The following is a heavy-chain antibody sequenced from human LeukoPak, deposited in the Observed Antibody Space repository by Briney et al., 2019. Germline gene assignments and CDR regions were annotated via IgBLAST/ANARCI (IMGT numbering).Heavy chain of an antibody. D-gene: IGHD4-23*01. V-gene: IGHV3-23*01. Sequence: GGSLRLSCAASGFTFSSYAMSWVRQAPAKGLEWVSITVAGYSETHYADSVRGRFTISRDDSSNTLSLEMNSLRADDTGTYYCVKDFCRGGNCPFPFFDSWGQGTVVTVSS. CDR2: TVAGYSET. CDR1: GFTFSSYA. J-gene: IGHJ4*02. CDR3: VKDFCRGGNCPFPFFDS.